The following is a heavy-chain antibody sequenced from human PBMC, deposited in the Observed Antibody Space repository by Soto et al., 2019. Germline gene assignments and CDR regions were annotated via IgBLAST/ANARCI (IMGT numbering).Heavy chain of an antibody. Sequence: GESLKISCAASGFTFSSYAMSWVRQAPGKGLEWVSAISGSGGSTYYADSVKGRFTISRDNSKNTLYLQMNSLRAEDTAVYYCAKSTRVDSGYDYYYYYGMDVWGQGTTVTVSS. CDR2: ISGSGGST. CDR3: AKSTRVDSGYDYYYYYGMDV. J-gene: IGHJ6*02. CDR1: GFTFSSYA. V-gene: IGHV3-23*01. D-gene: IGHD5-12*01.